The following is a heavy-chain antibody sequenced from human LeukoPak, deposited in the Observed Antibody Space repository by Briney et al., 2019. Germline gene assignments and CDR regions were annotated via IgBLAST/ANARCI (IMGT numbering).Heavy chain of an antibody. D-gene: IGHD5-24*01. CDR2: INPNSGGT. CDR1: GYTFTGYY. V-gene: IGHV1-2*02. J-gene: IGHJ3*02. Sequence: ASVKVSCKASGYTFTGYYMHWVRQAPGQGLEWMGWINPNSGGTNYAQKFQGRVTMTRDTSISTAYMELSRLRSDDTAVYYCARIKVATITLEVVDAFDIWGQGTMVTVSS. CDR3: ARIKVATITLEVVDAFDI.